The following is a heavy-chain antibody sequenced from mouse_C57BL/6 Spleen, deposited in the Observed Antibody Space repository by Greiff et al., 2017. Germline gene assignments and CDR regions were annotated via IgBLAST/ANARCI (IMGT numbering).Heavy chain of an antibody. Sequence: VQLQQSGPGLVAPSQSLSITCTVSGFSLTSYGVHWVRQPPGKGLAWLVVIWSDGSTTYNSALKSRLSISKDNSKSQVFLKMNSLQTDDTAMYYCARHSLGYVDVWGTGTTVTVSS. CDR2: IWSDGST. CDR1: GFSLTSYG. V-gene: IGHV2-6-1*01. CDR3: ARHSLGYVDV. J-gene: IGHJ1*03.